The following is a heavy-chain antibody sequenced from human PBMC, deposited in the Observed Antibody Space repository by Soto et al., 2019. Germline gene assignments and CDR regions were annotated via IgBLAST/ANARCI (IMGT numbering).Heavy chain of an antibody. CDR1: GFSLSTNGVG. V-gene: IGHV2-5*02. Sequence: QITLKESGPTRVKPTQPLTLTCIFSGFSLSTNGVGVGWIRQPPGKALEWLAVIYWDDDKRYSPSLKSRLTITKDTSNNQVDLTMINMDPVDTGTYYCAHRAGRQGNWNGGYFDSWGQGALVTVSS. D-gene: IGHD1-1*01. CDR2: IYWDDDK. J-gene: IGHJ4*02. CDR3: AHRAGRQGNWNGGYFDS.